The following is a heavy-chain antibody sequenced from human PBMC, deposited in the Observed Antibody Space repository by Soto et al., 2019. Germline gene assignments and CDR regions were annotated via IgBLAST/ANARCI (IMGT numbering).Heavy chain of an antibody. CDR3: ARDGPLLGHDA. Sequence: SETLSLTCTVSGDSMTSGGYYWSWIRQVPDRGLEWIGYIYHSGSTYYNPSLKSRVTISVDTSKNQFSLKMHSVTAADTAVYYCARDGPLLGHDAWGQGTLVTVSS. J-gene: IGHJ5*02. CDR2: IYHSGST. CDR1: GDSMTSGGYY. D-gene: IGHD2-21*01. V-gene: IGHV4-31*03.